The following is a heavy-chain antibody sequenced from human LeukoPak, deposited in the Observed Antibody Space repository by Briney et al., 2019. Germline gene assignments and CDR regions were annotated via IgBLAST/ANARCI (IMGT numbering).Heavy chain of an antibody. Sequence: GGSLRLSCAVSGFTVDTRYMSWLRRAPGKGLEWVSVLYTAGDKYYADSVKGRFTISRDYSTNTADLQLNTLGAEDTALYYCATGQMFTSGGFDYWGRGTLVIVSS. D-gene: IGHD6-19*01. CDR3: ATGQMFTSGGFDY. V-gene: IGHV3-53*01. CDR2: LYTAGDK. CDR1: GFTVDTRY. J-gene: IGHJ4*02.